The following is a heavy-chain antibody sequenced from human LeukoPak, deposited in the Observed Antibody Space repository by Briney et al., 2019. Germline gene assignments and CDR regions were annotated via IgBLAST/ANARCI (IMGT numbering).Heavy chain of an antibody. Sequence: GESLKISCKGSGYSFTRYWIGWVRQMPGKGLEWMGIIYPGDSDTRYSPSLQGQVTISADKSISTAYLQWSSLKASDTAMYYCARHSLDTAMFAFPLYWGQGTLVTVSS. V-gene: IGHV5-51*01. CDR1: GYSFTRYW. D-gene: IGHD5-18*01. CDR3: ARHSLDTAMFAFPLY. J-gene: IGHJ4*02. CDR2: IYPGDSDT.